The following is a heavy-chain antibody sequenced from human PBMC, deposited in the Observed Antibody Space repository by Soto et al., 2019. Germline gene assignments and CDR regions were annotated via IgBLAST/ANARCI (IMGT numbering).Heavy chain of an antibody. CDR3: AAIVVVPARRNAFDI. J-gene: IGHJ3*02. CDR1: GFTFSSYS. V-gene: IGHV3-21*01. Sequence: LRLSCAASGFTFSSYSMNWVRQAPGKGLEWVSSISSSSSYVYYADSVKGRFTISRDNAKNSLYLQMNSLRAEDTAVYYCAAIVVVPARRNAFDIWGQGTMVTVSS. CDR2: ISSSSSYV. D-gene: IGHD2-2*01.